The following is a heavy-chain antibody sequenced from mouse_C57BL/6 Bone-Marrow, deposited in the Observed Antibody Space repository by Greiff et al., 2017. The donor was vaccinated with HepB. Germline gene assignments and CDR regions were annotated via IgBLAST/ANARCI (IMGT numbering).Heavy chain of an antibody. Sequence: EVKLMESGAELVRPGASVKLSCTASGFNIKDYYMHWVKQRPEQGLEWIGWIDPENGDTEYASKFQGKATITADTSSNTAYLQLSSLTSEDTAVYYCTKSSYVLWYFDVWGTGTTVTVSS. CDR3: TKSSYVLWYFDV. D-gene: IGHD1-1*01. J-gene: IGHJ1*03. V-gene: IGHV14-4*01. CDR1: GFNIKDYY. CDR2: IDPENGDT.